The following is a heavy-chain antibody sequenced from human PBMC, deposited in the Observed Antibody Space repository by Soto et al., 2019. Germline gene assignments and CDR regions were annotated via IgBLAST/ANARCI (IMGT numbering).Heavy chain of an antibody. V-gene: IGHV4-39*01. J-gene: IGHJ4*02. Sequence: SETLSLTCTVSGGSISSSSYYWGWIRQPPGKGLEWIGSIYYSGSTYYNPSLKSRVTISVDTSKNQFSLKLSSVTAADTAVYYCASQQVVPAATFDYWGQGTLVTVSS. CDR1: GGSISSSSYY. D-gene: IGHD2-2*01. CDR3: ASQQVVPAATFDY. CDR2: IYYSGST.